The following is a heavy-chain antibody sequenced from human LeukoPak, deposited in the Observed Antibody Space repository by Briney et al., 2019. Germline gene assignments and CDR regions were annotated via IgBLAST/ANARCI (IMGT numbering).Heavy chain of an antibody. CDR2: INHSGST. V-gene: IGHV4-34*01. Sequence: SETLSLTCAVYGGSFSGYYWSWIRQPPGKGLEWIGEINHSGSTNYNPSLKSRVTISVDTSKNQFSLKLSSVTAADTAVYYCARHIISRGYSYGAIDYWGQGTLVTVSS. CDR3: ARHIISRGYSYGAIDY. J-gene: IGHJ4*02. CDR1: GGSFSGYY. D-gene: IGHD5-18*01.